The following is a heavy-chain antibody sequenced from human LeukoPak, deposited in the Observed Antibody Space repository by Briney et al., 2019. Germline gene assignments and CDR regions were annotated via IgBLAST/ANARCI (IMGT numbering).Heavy chain of an antibody. CDR1: GFNFNSYG. D-gene: IGHD4-17*01. J-gene: IGHJ4*02. V-gene: IGHV3-33*01. Sequence: PGGSLRLSCVVSGFNFNSYGMHWVRQAPGKGLEWMGVIGYDGSYKFYADSMKGRVTISRDNSKNTLYLQMNSLRAEDTAVYYCARDHYGDYGPVDYWGQGTLVTVSS. CDR3: ARDHYGDYGPVDY. CDR2: IGYDGSYK.